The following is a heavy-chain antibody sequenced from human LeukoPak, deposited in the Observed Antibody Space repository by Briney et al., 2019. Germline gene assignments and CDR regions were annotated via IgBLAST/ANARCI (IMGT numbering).Heavy chain of an antibody. CDR3: AREYSTETNAFDI. V-gene: IGHV4-39*07. Sequence: SETLSLTCTVSGGSISSSSYYWGWIRQPPGKGLEWIGSIYYSGSTYYNPSLKSRVTISVDTSKNQFSLKLSSVTAADTAVYYCAREYSTETNAFDIWGQGTMVTVSS. CDR2: IYYSGST. J-gene: IGHJ3*02. CDR1: GGSISSSSYY. D-gene: IGHD4-11*01.